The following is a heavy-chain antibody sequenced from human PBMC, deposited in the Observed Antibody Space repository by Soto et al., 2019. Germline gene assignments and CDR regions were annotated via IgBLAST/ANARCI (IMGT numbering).Heavy chain of an antibody. CDR3: AKFEGDDHDAFDI. D-gene: IGHD1-1*01. CDR1: GYTFSSYG. J-gene: IGHJ3*02. Sequence: ASVKVSCKASGYTFSSYGISCVRQAPGQGLEWMGWINCYNGDTNYAQSVQGRVTMTTDTSTTTAYMELRSLRSDDTAVYYCAKFEGDDHDAFDIWGQGTMVTVSS. V-gene: IGHV1-18*01. CDR2: INCYNGDT.